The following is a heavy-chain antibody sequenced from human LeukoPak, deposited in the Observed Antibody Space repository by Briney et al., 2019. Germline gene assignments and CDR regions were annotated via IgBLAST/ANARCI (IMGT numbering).Heavy chain of an antibody. Sequence: SETLSLTCTVSGGSISSYYWSWIRQPPGKGLEWIGYIYYSGSTNYNPSLKSRVTISVDTSKNQFSLKLSSVTAAGTAVYYCARATTLTTVTTPHAFDIWGQGTMVTVSS. V-gene: IGHV4-59*01. CDR3: ARATTLTTVTTPHAFDI. D-gene: IGHD4-17*01. J-gene: IGHJ3*02. CDR1: GGSISSYY. CDR2: IYYSGST.